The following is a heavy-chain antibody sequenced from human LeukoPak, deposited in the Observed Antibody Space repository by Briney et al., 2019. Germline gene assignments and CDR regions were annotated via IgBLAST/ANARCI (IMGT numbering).Heavy chain of an antibody. V-gene: IGHV3-30*07. CDR1: GFTFSSYA. CDR2: ISYDGSNK. CDR3: AKEKGVAAAGTPYYYYGMDV. D-gene: IGHD6-13*01. Sequence: GGSLRLSCAASGFTFSSYAMHWVRQAPGKGLEWVAVISYDGSNKYYADSVKGRFTISRDNSKNTLYLQMNSLRAEDTAVYYCAKEKGVAAAGTPYYYYGMDVWGQGTTVTVSS. J-gene: IGHJ6*02.